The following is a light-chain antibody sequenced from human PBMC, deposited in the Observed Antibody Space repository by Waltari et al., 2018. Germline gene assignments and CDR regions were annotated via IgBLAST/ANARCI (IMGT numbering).Light chain of an antibody. J-gene: IGLJ2*01. CDR3: QSYDTSLSVI. Sequence: QSVLTQPPSVSGAPGQRVTISCPGSGSNIGAGYDVHWYQQLPGKAPKLLIYGVNNRPSGVPDRFSGSQSGTSASLAITGLQAEDEADYFCQSYDTSLSVIFGGGTKLTVL. V-gene: IGLV1-40*01. CDR1: GSNIGAGYD. CDR2: GVN.